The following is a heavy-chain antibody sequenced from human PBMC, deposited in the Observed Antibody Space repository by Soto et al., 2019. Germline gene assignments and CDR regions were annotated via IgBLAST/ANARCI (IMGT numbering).Heavy chain of an antibody. CDR3: ARTLYSYGTDY. D-gene: IGHD5-18*01. CDR2: ISGSGGST. V-gene: IGHV3-23*01. CDR1: GFTFSSYA. Sequence: GGSLRLSCAASGFTFSSYAMSWVRQAPGKELEWVSAISGSGGSTYYADSVKGRFTISRDNSKNTLYLQMNSLRAEDTAVYYCARTLYSYGTDYWGQGTLVTVSS. J-gene: IGHJ4*02.